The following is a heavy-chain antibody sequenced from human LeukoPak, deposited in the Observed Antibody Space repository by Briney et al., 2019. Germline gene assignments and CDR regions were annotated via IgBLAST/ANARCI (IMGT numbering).Heavy chain of an antibody. D-gene: IGHD3-22*01. V-gene: IGHV3-30*18. CDR3: AKGGVPSVTYYYDSSGYLFDY. J-gene: IGHJ4*02. CDR1: GFTFSSYG. Sequence: GGSLRLSCAASGFTFSSYGMHWVRQAPGKGLEWVAVISYDGSNKYYADSVKGRFTISRDNSKNTLYLQMNSLRAEDTAVYYCAKGGVPSVTYYYDSSGYLFDYWGQGTLVTVSS. CDR2: ISYDGSNK.